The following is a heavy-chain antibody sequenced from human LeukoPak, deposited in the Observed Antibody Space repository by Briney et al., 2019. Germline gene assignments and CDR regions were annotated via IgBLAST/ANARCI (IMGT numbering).Heavy chain of an antibody. CDR1: GFTFSSYG. J-gene: IGHJ4*02. CDR3: AKLATVTTSHFDY. Sequence: PGGSLRLSCAASGFTFSSYGMHWVRQAPGKGLEWVAFIRYDGSNKYYADSVKGRFTISRDNSKNTLYLQMNSLRAEDTAMYYCAKLATVTTSHFDYWGQGTLVTVSS. D-gene: IGHD4-11*01. CDR2: IRYDGSNK. V-gene: IGHV3-30*02.